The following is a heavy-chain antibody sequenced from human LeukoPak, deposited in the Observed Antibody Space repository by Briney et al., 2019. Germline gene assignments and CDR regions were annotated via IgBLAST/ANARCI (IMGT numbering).Heavy chain of an antibody. V-gene: IGHV4-34*01. Sequence: PSETLSLTCAVYGGSFSGYYWSWIRQPPGKGLEWIGEINHSGGTNYNPSLKSRVTISVDTSKNQFSLKLSSVTAADTAVYYCARGHYDFWSGYYGPFDYWGQGTLVTVSS. D-gene: IGHD3-3*01. CDR2: INHSGGT. J-gene: IGHJ4*02. CDR1: GGSFSGYY. CDR3: ARGHYDFWSGYYGPFDY.